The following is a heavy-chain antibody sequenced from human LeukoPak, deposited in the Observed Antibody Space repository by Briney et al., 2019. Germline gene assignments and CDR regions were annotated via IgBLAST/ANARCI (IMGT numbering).Heavy chain of an antibody. J-gene: IGHJ4*02. CDR1: GGSISSGGYY. CDR3: ARVFDWRVLDTAMD. Sequence: SQTLSLTCTVSGGSISSGGYYWSWIRQPPGKGLEWIGYIYHSGSTYYNPSLKSRVTISVDRSKNQFSLKLSSVTAADTAVYYCARVFDWRVLDTAMDWGQGTPVTVSS. V-gene: IGHV4-30-2*01. D-gene: IGHD5-18*01. CDR2: IYHSGST.